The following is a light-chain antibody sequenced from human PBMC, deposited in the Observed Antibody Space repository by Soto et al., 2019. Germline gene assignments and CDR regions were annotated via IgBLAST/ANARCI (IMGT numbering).Light chain of an antibody. Sequence: DIQMTQSPSTLSASVGDRVTITCRASQSVFIWLAWYQQKPGRAPKLLIFDAMNLEYGVPSRFSGDGSETEFTLTISSLQPDDFATYYCQEYSGNSFTFCQGTKVE. V-gene: IGKV1-5*01. CDR1: QSVFIW. CDR2: DAM. J-gene: IGKJ2*01. CDR3: QEYSGNSFT.